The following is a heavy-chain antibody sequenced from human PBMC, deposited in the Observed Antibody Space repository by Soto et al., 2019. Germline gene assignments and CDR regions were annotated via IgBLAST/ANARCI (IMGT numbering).Heavy chain of an antibody. J-gene: IGHJ3*02. CDR1: GGSISSYY. CDR3: ARDDSSEGAFDI. D-gene: IGHD3-22*01. V-gene: IGHV4-59*01. CDR2: IYYSGST. Sequence: QVQLQESGPGLVKPSETLSLTCTVSGGSISSYYWSWIRQPPGKGLEWIGYIYYSGSTNYNPSLTSRVTISVDTSKNQFSLKLSSVTAADTAVYYCARDDSSEGAFDIWGQGTMVTVSS.